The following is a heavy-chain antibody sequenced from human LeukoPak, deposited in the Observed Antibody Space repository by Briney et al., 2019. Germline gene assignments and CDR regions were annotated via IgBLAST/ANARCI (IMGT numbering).Heavy chain of an antibody. V-gene: IGHV3-30-3*01. CDR3: ASVALRDYDILTGYYSRDY. J-gene: IGHJ4*02. Sequence: GASLRLSCAASGFTFTNYAMSWVRQAPGKGLEWVAVISYDGSNKYYADSVKGRFTISRDNSKNTLYLQMNSLRAEDTAVYYCASVALRDYDILTGYYSRDYWGQGTLVTVSS. CDR2: ISYDGSNK. CDR1: GFTFTNYA. D-gene: IGHD3-9*01.